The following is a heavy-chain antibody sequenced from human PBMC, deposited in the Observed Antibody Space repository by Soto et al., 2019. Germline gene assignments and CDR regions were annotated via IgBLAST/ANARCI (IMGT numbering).Heavy chain of an antibody. CDR3: ARVPGPYDFWSGYSPFDP. V-gene: IGHV1-18*01. J-gene: IGHJ5*02. D-gene: IGHD3-3*01. Sequence: ASVKVSCKASGYTFTSYGISWVRQAPGQGLEWMGWISAYNGNTNYAQKLQGRVTMTTDTSTGTAYMELRSLRSDDTAVYYCARVPGPYDFWSGYSPFDPWGQGTLVTVSS. CDR2: ISAYNGNT. CDR1: GYTFTSYG.